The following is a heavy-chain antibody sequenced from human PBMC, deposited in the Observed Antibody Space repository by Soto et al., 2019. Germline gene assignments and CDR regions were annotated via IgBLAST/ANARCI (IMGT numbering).Heavy chain of an antibody. CDR3: ARGGRDGYNWVSYYYYGMDV. CDR2: ISYDGSNK. J-gene: IGHJ6*02. D-gene: IGHD5-12*01. CDR1: GFTFSSYA. V-gene: IGHV3-30-3*01. Sequence: GGSLRLSCAASGFTFSSYAMHWVRQAPGKGLEWVAVISYDGSNKYYADSVKGRFTISRDNSKNTLYLQMNSLRAEDTAVYYCARGGRDGYNWVSYYYYGMDVWGQGTTVTVSS.